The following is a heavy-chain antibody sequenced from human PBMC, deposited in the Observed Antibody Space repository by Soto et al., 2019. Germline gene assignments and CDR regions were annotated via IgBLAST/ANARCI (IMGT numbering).Heavy chain of an antibody. J-gene: IGHJ5*02. V-gene: IGHV3-48*03. CDR1: GFTFSNYE. D-gene: IGHD2-15*01. CDR3: ASDPGCSGGSCYLVVNWFDP. Sequence: GGSLRLSCAASGFTFSNYEMNWVRQAPGKGLEWVSYISGSSSTIYYADSVKGRFTISRDNAKNSLYLQMNSLRVEDTGVYYCASDPGCSGGSCYLVVNWFDPWGQGTLVTVSS. CDR2: ISGSSSTI.